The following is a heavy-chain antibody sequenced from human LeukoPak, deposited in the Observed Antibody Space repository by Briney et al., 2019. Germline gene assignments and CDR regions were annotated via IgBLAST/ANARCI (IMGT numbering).Heavy chain of an antibody. J-gene: IGHJ4*02. CDR3: ARVRYSSGWSSDY. CDR1: GFTFGDYL. D-gene: IGHD6-19*01. V-gene: IGHV3-48*03. Sequence: GGSLRLSCTASGFTFGDYLMSWFRQAPGKGLEWVSYISSSGSTIYYADSVKGRFTISRDNAKNSLYLQMNSLRAEDTAVYYCARVRYSSGWSSDYWGQGTLVTVSS. CDR2: ISSSGSTI.